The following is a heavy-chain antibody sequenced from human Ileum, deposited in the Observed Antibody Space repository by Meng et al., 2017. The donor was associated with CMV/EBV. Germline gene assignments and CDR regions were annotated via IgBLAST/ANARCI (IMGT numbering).Heavy chain of an antibody. V-gene: IGHV3-33*01. Sequence: SGCDFGRYGMHWVPLGTGKRAEWVGVMWYEGSNKDYTDSVEGRVTGSIDNSRNTLYLQMNSLRAEDTAVYSCAYSNSQLVGFNYWGQGTLVTVSS. CDR2: MWYEGSNK. CDR1: GCDFGRYG. D-gene: IGHD6-6*01. CDR3: AYSNSQLVGFNY. J-gene: IGHJ4*02.